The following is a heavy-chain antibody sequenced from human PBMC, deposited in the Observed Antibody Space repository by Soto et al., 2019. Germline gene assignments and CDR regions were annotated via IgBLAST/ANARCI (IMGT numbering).Heavy chain of an antibody. V-gene: IGHV4-59*01. CDR3: ARDLWGYCGTDCYPLDV. D-gene: IGHD2-21*02. CDR2: MYNTGST. CDR1: GGTISRYY. Sequence: QVQLQESGPGLVKPSETLSLTCTVSGGTISRYYWSWIRQPPGKGLEWIGYMYNTGSTVYNPSFKSRVTISVDTSKKHFSLKLNSVTAADTAVYYCARDLWGYCGTDCYPLDVWGQGTTVTVSS. J-gene: IGHJ6*02.